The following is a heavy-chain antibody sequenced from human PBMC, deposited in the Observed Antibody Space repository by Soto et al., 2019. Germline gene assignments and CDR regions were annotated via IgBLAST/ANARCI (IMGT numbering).Heavy chain of an antibody. D-gene: IGHD6-19*01. J-gene: IGHJ5*02. V-gene: IGHV3-33*01. CDR1: GFSLRTYG. CDR2: IWYDGTKK. CDR3: ARDVVTAVAGSVNWFDP. Sequence: QVQLVESGGGVVQSGRSLTLSCAASGFSLRTYGMQWVRRAPGKGLEWVALIWYDGTKKFYANSVKGRSTISKDNSNNILYLQMSGLRAEDTAVYYCARDVVTAVAGSVNWFDPWGQGTLVTVSS.